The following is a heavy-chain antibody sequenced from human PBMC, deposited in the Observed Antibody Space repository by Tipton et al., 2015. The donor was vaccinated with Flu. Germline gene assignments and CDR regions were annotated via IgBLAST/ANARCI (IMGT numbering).Heavy chain of an antibody. J-gene: IGHJ3*02. D-gene: IGHD3-22*01. CDR1: GFTFSSYS. CDR3: ARIGLLRNAFDI. Sequence: SLRFSCAASGFTFSSYSMNWVRQAPGKGLEWVSSISSSSSYIYYADSVKGRFAISRDNAKNSLYLQMNSLRAEDTAVYYCARIGLLRNAFDIWGQGTMVTVSS. CDR2: ISSSSSYI. V-gene: IGHV3-21*01.